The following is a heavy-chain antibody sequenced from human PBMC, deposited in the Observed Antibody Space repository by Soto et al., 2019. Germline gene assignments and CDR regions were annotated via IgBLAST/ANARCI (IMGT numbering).Heavy chain of an antibody. D-gene: IGHD2-15*01. CDR3: ARLLSVRYGDYYYMYV. CDR2: MSGSGITI. Sequence: QVQLVESGGGLVKPGGSLRLSCSASGFAFKEYSMTWIRQAPGKGLEWVSLMSGSGITIHYADSMKGRFTISRDNAKKSRFLQMDSLRADATAVYYCARLLSVRYGDYYYMYVWGKGTTVTVS. CDR1: GFAFKEYS. J-gene: IGHJ6*03. V-gene: IGHV3-11*01.